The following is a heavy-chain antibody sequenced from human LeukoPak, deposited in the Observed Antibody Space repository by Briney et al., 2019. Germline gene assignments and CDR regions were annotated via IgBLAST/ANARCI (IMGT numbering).Heavy chain of an antibody. D-gene: IGHD1-7*01. V-gene: IGHV4-31*03. CDR1: GGSISSGDYY. CDR2: IYYSGST. Sequence: SQTLSLTCTVSGGSISSGDYYWRWIRQHPGKGLEWIGYIYYSGSTYYNPSLKSRATISLDTSKKQFPLKLSSVTAADTAVYYCARAYLELRAAYYYGMDVWGQGTTVTVSS. CDR3: ARAYLELRAAYYYGMDV. J-gene: IGHJ6*02.